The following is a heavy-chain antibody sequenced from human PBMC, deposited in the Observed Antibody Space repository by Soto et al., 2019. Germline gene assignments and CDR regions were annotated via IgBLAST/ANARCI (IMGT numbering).Heavy chain of an antibody. CDR1: GGSIRNYD. CDR3: ATHYSSGRNWFDP. CDR2: IYNSGST. D-gene: IGHD3-22*01. V-gene: IGHV4-4*07. Sequence: QVQLQESGPGLLKPSETLSLTCTVSGGSIRNYDWSWIRQPAGKGLEWIGRIYNSGSTNYNPSLKSRVSMSVDTSKNQFSLKLRSVTAADTAVYYCATHYSSGRNWFDPWGQGTLVTVSS. J-gene: IGHJ5*02.